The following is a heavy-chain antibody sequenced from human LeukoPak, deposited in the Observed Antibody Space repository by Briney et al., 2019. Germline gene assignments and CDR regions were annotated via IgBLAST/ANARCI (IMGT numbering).Heavy chain of an antibody. Sequence: ASVKVSCKASGYTFTSYDINWVRQATGQGLEWMGWMNPNSGNTGYAQKFQGRVTMTRNTSISTAYMELSSLRSEDTAVYYCARVPWIYGGSYLGGYYYYYMDVWGTGTTVTVSS. V-gene: IGHV1-8*01. D-gene: IGHD1-26*01. CDR3: ARVPWIYGGSYLGGYYYYYMDV. CDR2: MNPNSGNT. J-gene: IGHJ6*03. CDR1: GYTFTSYD.